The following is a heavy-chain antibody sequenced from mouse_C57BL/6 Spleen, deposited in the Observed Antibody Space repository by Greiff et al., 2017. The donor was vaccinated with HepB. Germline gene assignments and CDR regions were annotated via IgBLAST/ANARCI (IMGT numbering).Heavy chain of an antibody. Sequence: EVKLQESGPELVKPGASVKIPCKASGYTFTDYNMDWVKQSHGKSLEWIGDINPNNGGTIYNQKFKGKATLTVDKSSSTAYIELRSLTSEDTAVYYCARGYYGSSYWYFDVWGTGTTVTVSS. CDR3: ARGYYGSSYWYFDV. D-gene: IGHD1-1*01. CDR1: GYTFTDYN. V-gene: IGHV1-18*01. CDR2: INPNNGGT. J-gene: IGHJ1*03.